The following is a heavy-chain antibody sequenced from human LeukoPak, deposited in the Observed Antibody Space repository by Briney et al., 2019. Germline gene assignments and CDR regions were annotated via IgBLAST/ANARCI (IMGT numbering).Heavy chain of an antibody. J-gene: IGHJ5*02. V-gene: IGHV1-8*03. CDR3: ARKQQRIEGFDP. Sequence: ASVKVSCKASGYTFTSYDINWVRQATGQGLEWMGWMNPNSGNTGYAQKFQGRVTITRKTSISTAYMELSSLRSEDTAVYYCARKQQRIEGFDPWGQGTLVTVSS. CDR1: GYTFTSYD. D-gene: IGHD6-13*01. CDR2: MNPNSGNT.